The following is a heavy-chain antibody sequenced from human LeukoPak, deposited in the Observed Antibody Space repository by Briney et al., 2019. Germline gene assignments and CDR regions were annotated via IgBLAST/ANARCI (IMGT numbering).Heavy chain of an antibody. CDR1: GYTFTGYY. D-gene: IGHD3-9*01. Sequence: GASVKVSCKASGYTFTGYYMHWVRQAPGQGLEWMGIINPSGGSTSYAQKFQGRVTMTRDTSTSKVYMELSSLRSEDTAVYYCAREEADWLWGAGDAFDIWCQGTMVTVSA. CDR3: AREEADWLWGAGDAFDI. CDR2: INPSGGST. V-gene: IGHV1-46*01. J-gene: IGHJ3*02.